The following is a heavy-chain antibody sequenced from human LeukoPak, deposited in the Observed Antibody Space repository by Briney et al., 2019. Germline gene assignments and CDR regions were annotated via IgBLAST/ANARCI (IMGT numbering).Heavy chain of an antibody. CDR1: GFTFSTYA. D-gene: IGHD3-3*01. V-gene: IGHV3-30*02. J-gene: IGHJ5*02. Sequence: GGSLRLSCATSGFTFSTYAMHWVRRAPGNRLERVAFNRHDGSNEYYADSVKGRFIISRDKSKNTLYLQMRSLRPDDTAVYYCARHNTRFLERLPALGSWGQGTLVTVSS. CDR2: NRHDGSNE. CDR3: ARHNTRFLERLPALGS.